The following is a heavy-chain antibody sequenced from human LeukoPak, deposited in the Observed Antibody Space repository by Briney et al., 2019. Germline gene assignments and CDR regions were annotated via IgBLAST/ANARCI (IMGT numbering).Heavy chain of an antibody. CDR3: AMSPGPVSAND. CDR2: ISLCHGGT. Sequence: ASVKVSCKASVDVFTAYYIHWVRQAPGQGLQWMGWISLCHGGTKYGQTFQGRVIMTRDLSIKTAYMELKRLTSDDTAVYYCAMSPGPVSANDWGQGTLVTVSS. CDR1: VDVFTAYY. J-gene: IGHJ4*02. V-gene: IGHV1-2*02. D-gene: IGHD3-10*01.